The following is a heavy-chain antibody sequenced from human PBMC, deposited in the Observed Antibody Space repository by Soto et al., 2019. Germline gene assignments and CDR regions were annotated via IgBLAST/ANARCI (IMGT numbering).Heavy chain of an antibody. Sequence: ASVKVSCKASGYTFTSYDINWVRQATGQGLEWMGWMNPNSGNTGYAQKFQGRVTMTRNTSISTAYMELSSLRSEDTAVIYCATRGYCSSTSCYGGRQYYYYYMDVWGKGTTVTVSS. V-gene: IGHV1-8*01. CDR3: ATRGYCSSTSCYGGRQYYYYYMDV. CDR1: GYTFTSYD. J-gene: IGHJ6*03. D-gene: IGHD2-2*01. CDR2: MNPNSGNT.